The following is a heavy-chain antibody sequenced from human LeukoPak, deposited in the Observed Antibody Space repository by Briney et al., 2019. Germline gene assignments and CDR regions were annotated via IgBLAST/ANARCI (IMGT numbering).Heavy chain of an antibody. CDR3: ASPAVWGELSLRY. V-gene: IGHV3-49*03. Sequence: GRSLRLSCTPSGFTFGDYAMSWFRQAPGKGLEWVGFIRVKAYGGTTEYAASVKGKFTISRDDSKSIAYLQMNSLKTEDTAVYYCASPAVWGELSLRYWGQGTLVTVSS. CDR1: GFTFGDYA. D-gene: IGHD3-16*02. CDR2: IRVKAYGGTT. J-gene: IGHJ4*02.